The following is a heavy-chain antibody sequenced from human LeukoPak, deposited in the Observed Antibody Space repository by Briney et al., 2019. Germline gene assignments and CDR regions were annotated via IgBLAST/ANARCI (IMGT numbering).Heavy chain of an antibody. CDR2: IYYCDRT. CDR1: GGSISSYY. CDR3: ARVLAVAGTPFDY. Sequence: KPSETLSLTCTVYGGSISSYYWSWIRQPPGKWLEWNGYIYYCDRTHYNPSLKSRAAISVDTSKNTFSLKLSSVTAADTAVYYCARVLAVAGTPFDYWGQGTLVTVCS. V-gene: IGHV4-59*01. D-gene: IGHD6-19*01. J-gene: IGHJ4*02.